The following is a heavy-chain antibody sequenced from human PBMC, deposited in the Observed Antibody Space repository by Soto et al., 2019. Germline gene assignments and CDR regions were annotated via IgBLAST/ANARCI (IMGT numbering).Heavy chain of an antibody. J-gene: IGHJ4*02. CDR2: INQDGSEK. CDR3: SPSIDL. V-gene: IGHV3-7*01. Sequence: GGSLRLSCAASGFTFTSYWMDWVRQAPGKGLEWVANINQDGSEKHYVDSVKGRFTISRDNAKNSLYLQMSSLTAEDSALYYCSPSIDLWGQGTLVTVSS. CDR1: GFTFTSYW.